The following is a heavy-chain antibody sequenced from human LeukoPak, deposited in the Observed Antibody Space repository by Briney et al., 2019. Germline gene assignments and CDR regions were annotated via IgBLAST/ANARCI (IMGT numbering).Heavy chain of an antibody. CDR3: ARGSCGGDCYSVNWFDP. V-gene: IGHV1-69*13. CDR2: IIPIFGTA. Sequence: ASVKVTCKASGGTFSSYAISWVRQAPGQGLEWMGGIIPIFGTANYAQKFQGRVTITADESTSTAYMELSSLRSEDTAVYYCARGSCGGDCYSVNWFDPWDQGTLVTVSS. J-gene: IGHJ5*02. D-gene: IGHD2-21*02. CDR1: GGTFSSYA.